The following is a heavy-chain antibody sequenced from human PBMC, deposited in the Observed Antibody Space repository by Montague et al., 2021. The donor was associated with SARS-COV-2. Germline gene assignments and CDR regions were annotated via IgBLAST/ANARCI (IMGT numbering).Heavy chain of an antibody. Sequence: SETLSLTCTVSGGSISSSSYYWGWIRQPPGKGLEWIGSIYYSGSTYYNPALKSRVTISVDTSKNQFSLKLSSVTAADTAVYYCGRQNSITMIVVVTGGYWFDPWGQGTLVTVSS. D-gene: IGHD3-22*01. CDR1: GGSISSSSYY. J-gene: IGHJ5*02. V-gene: IGHV4-39*01. CDR3: GRQNSITMIVVVTGGYWFDP. CDR2: IYYSGST.